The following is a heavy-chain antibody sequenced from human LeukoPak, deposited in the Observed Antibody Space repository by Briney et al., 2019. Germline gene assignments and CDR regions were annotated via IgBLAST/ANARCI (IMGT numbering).Heavy chain of an antibody. D-gene: IGHD3-10*01. CDR1: GGYISSYY. CDR2: FYYSGST. J-gene: IGHJ3*02. Sequence: PSETLSLTCTVSGGYISSYYWSWIRQPPGKGLEWIGYFYYSGSTNYNPSLKSRVTISVDTSKNQFSLKLSSVTAADTAVYYCARSSYYYGADAFDIWGQGTMVTVSS. CDR3: ARSSYYYGADAFDI. V-gene: IGHV4-59*01.